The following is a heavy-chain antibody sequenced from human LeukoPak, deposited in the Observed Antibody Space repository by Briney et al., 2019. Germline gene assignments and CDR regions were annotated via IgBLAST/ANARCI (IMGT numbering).Heavy chain of an antibody. Sequence: KAGGSLRLSCAASGFTFSSYSMNWVRQAPGKGLEWVSSISSSSSYIYYADSVKGRFTISRDNAKNSLYLQMNSLRAEDTAVYYCARDYVWGSYRHGLDYWGQGTLVTVSS. V-gene: IGHV3-21*01. CDR1: GFTFSSYS. CDR2: ISSSSSYI. CDR3: ARDYVWGSYRHGLDY. D-gene: IGHD3-16*02. J-gene: IGHJ4*02.